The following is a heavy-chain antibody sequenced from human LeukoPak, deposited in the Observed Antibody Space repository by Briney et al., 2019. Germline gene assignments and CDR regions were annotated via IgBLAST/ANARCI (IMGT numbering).Heavy chain of an antibody. Sequence: SETLSLTCTVSGGSISSYYWSWIRQPPGKGLEWIGYIYYSGSTNYNPSLKSRVTVSVDTSKNQFSLKLSSVTAADTAVYYCARTTGIAAAGTPLYYYYGTDVWGQGTTVTVSS. V-gene: IGHV4-59*01. D-gene: IGHD6-13*01. CDR1: GGSISSYY. CDR2: IYYSGST. CDR3: ARTTGIAAAGTPLYYYYGTDV. J-gene: IGHJ6*02.